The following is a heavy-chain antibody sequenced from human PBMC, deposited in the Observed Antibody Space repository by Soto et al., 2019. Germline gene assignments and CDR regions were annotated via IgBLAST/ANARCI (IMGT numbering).Heavy chain of an antibody. CDR3: ARGLRRQLLNWFDP. Sequence: SETLSLTCTVSGGSISSYYCICIRHPPGKGLEWIVYIYYIGSTNYNPSLKSRVTISVDTSKNQFSLKLSSVTAADTAVYYCARGLRRQLLNWFDPWGQGTLVTVSS. CDR2: IYYIGST. CDR1: GGSISSYY. V-gene: IGHV4-59*01. J-gene: IGHJ5*02. D-gene: IGHD2-2*01.